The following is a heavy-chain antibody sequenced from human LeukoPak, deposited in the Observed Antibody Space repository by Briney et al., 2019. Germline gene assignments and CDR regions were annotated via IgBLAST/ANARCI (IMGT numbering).Heavy chain of an antibody. V-gene: IGHV1-2*02. Sequence: ASVKVSCKASGYTFTGYYMYWVRQAPGPGLGWMGWINPNSGGTNYAQKFPGRVTMTRDTSSSTAYMELSRLRFDDTVVYYCARGPRITIFGVVMANDAFDIWGQGTMVTVSS. J-gene: IGHJ3*02. CDR3: ARGPRITIFGVVMANDAFDI. D-gene: IGHD3-3*01. CDR2: INPNSGGT. CDR1: GYTFTGYY.